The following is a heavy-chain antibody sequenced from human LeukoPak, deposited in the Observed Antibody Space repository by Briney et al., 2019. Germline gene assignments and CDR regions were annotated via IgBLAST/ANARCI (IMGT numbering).Heavy chain of an antibody. CDR3: ARGGSGYCSSTSCFGFDY. CDR2: ISSNGCST. CDR1: GFTFSSYA. J-gene: IGHJ4*02. Sequence: GGSLRLSCEASGFTFSSYAMHWVRQAPGKGLEYVSAISSNGCSTYYANSVKGRFTISRDNSKNTLYLQMGSLRAEGMAVYYCARGGSGYCSSTSCFGFDYWGQGTLVTVSS. D-gene: IGHD2-2*01. V-gene: IGHV3-64*01.